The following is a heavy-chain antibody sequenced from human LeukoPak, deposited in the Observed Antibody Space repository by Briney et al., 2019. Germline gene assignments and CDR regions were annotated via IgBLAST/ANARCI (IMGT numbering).Heavy chain of an antibody. V-gene: IGHV3-20*04. CDR2: INWNGGST. CDR1: GFTFDDYG. Sequence: GGSLRLSCAASGFTFDDYGMSWVRQAPGKGLEWVSGINWNGGSTGYADSVKGRFTISRDNAKNSLYLQMNSLRAEDTALYYCARDRVRIAAAGTDIDYWGQGTLVTVSS. D-gene: IGHD6-13*01. CDR3: ARDRVRIAAAGTDIDY. J-gene: IGHJ4*02.